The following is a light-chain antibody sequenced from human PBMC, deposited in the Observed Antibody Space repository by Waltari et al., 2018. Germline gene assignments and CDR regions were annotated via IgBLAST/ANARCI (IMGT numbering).Light chain of an antibody. J-gene: IGLJ1*01. Sequence: QSALTQPASVSGSPGQSITISCSGTDSALGAYDFFSWYQQHPGKAPHLIIYEVSNRPSGISNRFSASKSGNTASLTISGLQAEDEADYYCSSYTTSSAPGVFGTGTRVTVL. CDR2: EVS. CDR3: SSYTTSSAPGV. CDR1: DSALGAYDF. V-gene: IGLV2-14*01.